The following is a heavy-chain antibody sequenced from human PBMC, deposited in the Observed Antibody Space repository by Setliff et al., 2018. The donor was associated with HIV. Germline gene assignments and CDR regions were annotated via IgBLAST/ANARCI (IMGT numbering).Heavy chain of an antibody. CDR3: AKNDILTGYYKGVDY. D-gene: IGHD3-9*01. CDR2: ISSSGSSI. V-gene: IGHV3-48*03. J-gene: IGHJ4*02. Sequence: PGGSLRLSCAASGVSFNNYAMNWVRQAPGKGLEWVSYISSSGSSIYYGDSGKGRFTISRDNAKNSLYLQMNSLRAKDTAVYYCAKNDILTGYYKGVDYWGQGTLVTVSS. CDR1: GVSFNNYA.